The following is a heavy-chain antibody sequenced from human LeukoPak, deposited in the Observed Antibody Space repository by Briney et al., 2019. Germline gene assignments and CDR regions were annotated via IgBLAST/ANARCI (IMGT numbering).Heavy chain of an antibody. J-gene: IGHJ3*02. Sequence: GGSLRLSCAASGFTFSDYYMSWIRQAPGKGLEWVSYISESGSTIYYADSVEGRFTISRDNAKNSLYLQMNSLRAEDTAVYYCARGITGTTLDGFDIWGQGTMVTVSS. CDR2: ISESGSTI. D-gene: IGHD1-20*01. CDR3: ARGITGTTLDGFDI. V-gene: IGHV3-11*04. CDR1: GFTFSDYY.